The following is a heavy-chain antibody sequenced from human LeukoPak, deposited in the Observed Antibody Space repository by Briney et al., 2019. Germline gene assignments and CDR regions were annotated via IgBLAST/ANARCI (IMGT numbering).Heavy chain of an antibody. CDR3: ARNMVGMDV. J-gene: IGHJ6*02. V-gene: IGHV3-53*01. D-gene: IGHD4/OR15-4a*01. CDR1: GFTVSTNY. CDR2: IYSGGST. Sequence: PGGSLRLSCAASGFTVSTNYMTWVRQAPGKGLEWVSVIYSGGSTYYADSVKGRFTISRDNAKNSLYLQMNSLRDEDTAVYYCARNMVGMDVWGQGTTVTVSS.